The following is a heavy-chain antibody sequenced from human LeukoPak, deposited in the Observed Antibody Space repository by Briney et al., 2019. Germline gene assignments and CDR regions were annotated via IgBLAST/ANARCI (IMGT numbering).Heavy chain of an antibody. J-gene: IGHJ6*03. CDR3: AREDVGYYYYYMDV. CDR1: GGSISSGSYY. Sequence: SQTLSLTCTVSGGSISSGSYYWGWIRQPPGKGLEWIGSIYHSGSTYYNPSLKSRVTISVDTSKNQFSLKLSSVTAADTAVYYCAREDVGYYYYYMDVWGKGTTVTVSS. CDR2: IYHSGST. V-gene: IGHV4-39*07.